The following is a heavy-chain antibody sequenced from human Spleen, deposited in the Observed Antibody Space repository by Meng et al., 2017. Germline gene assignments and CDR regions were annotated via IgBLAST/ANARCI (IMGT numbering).Heavy chain of an antibody. D-gene: IGHD5-12*01. CDR3: ARDLWVAGYSGRYLDL. Sequence: GESLKISCAASGFTFSSHWMHWVRQAPGKGLEWVSSISLSSSYIYYADSVKGRFTISRDNAKNSLYLQMNSLRAEDTGVYYCARDLWVAGYSGRYLDLWGQG. CDR2: ISLSSSYI. CDR1: GFTFSSHW. V-gene: IGHV3-21*01. J-gene: IGHJ4*02.